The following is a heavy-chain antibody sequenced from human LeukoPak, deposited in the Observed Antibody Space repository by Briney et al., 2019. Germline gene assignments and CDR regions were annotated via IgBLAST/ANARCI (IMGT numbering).Heavy chain of an antibody. CDR2: IYYTGST. CDR1: GGSISSYY. D-gene: IGHD3-16*01. CDR3: ARHDEVCSYDAFDI. Sequence: SETLSLTCNVSGGSISSYYWSWIRQPPGKGLEWIGYIYYTGSTKYNPSLKSRVTIAVDTSKNQFSLKLRSVTAADTAVYYCARHDEVCSYDAFDIWGQGTMVTVSS. J-gene: IGHJ3*02. V-gene: IGHV4-59*08.